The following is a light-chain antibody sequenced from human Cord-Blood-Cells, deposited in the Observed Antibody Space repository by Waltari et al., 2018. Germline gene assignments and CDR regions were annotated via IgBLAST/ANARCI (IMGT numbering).Light chain of an antibody. V-gene: IGLV2-14*03. CDR1: SRDVGGYNY. J-gene: IGLJ2*01. CDR2: DVS. CDR3: SSYTSSSTLVV. Sequence: QSALTQPASVSVSPGQSITISCTGTSRDVGGYNYVSWYQHPPGKAPKLMIYDVSNQPSGVSNRFSGSKSGNTASLTISGLQAEDEADYYCSSYTSSSTLVVFGGGTKLTVL.